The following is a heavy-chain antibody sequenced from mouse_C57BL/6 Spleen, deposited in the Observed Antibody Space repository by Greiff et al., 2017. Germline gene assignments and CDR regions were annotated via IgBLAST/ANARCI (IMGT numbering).Heavy chain of an antibody. J-gene: IGHJ2*01. CDR1: GYAFSSYW. CDR3: ARGRAMVKYYFDY. V-gene: IGHV1-80*01. D-gene: IGHD1-1*02. CDR2: IYPGDGDT. Sequence: VQLQQSGAELVKPGASVKISCKASGYAFSSYWMNWVKQRPGKGLEWIGQIYPGDGDTNYNGKFKGKATLTADKSSSTAYMQLSSLTSEDSAVYFCARGRAMVKYYFDYWGQGTTLTVSS.